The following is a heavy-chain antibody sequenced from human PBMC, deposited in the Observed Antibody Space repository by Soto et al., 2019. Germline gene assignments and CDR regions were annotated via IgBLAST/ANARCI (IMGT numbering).Heavy chain of an antibody. V-gene: IGHV4-34*01. D-gene: IGHD3-10*01. Sequence: SETLSLTCAVYGGSFTGHYWSWVRQSPEKGLEWIGEMNHSGSTNYTPSLKSRVTMSVDTSKNQFSLKLTSLTAADTAVYYCARVRGTTMVRGFMSHWGQGTQVTVSS. J-gene: IGHJ4*02. CDR3: ARVRGTTMVRGFMSH. CDR1: GGSFTGHY. CDR2: MNHSGST.